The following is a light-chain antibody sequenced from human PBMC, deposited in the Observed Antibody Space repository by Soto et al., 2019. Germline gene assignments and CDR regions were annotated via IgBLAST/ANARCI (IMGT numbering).Light chain of an antibody. CDR1: QSVSSN. J-gene: IGKJ1*01. CDR3: QQYNNWPTWT. CDR2: GAS. V-gene: IGKV3-15*01. Sequence: EIVMTQSPATLSVSTGERATLSCRASQSVSSNLAWYQQKPGQAPRLLIYGASTRATGIPARFSGSVSGTEFTLNISSLQSEDFAVYYCQQYNNWPTWTFGQGTKVEIK.